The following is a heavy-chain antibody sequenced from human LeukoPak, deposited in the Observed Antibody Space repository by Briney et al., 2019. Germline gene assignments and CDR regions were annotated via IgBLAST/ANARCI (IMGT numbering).Heavy chain of an antibody. J-gene: IGHJ4*02. V-gene: IGHV4-39*01. D-gene: IGHD3-16*01. CDR1: GGSISSSSYY. Sequence: SESLSLTCTVSGGSISSSSYYWGWIRQPPGRGVEWIGSIYYRGSTYYNPSLKSRLTISVDTSKHQFSLKLSSVTAADTAVYYCARLGGGPRLQRNYFDYWGQGTLVTVSS. CDR2: IYYRGST. CDR3: ARLGGGPRLQRNYFDY.